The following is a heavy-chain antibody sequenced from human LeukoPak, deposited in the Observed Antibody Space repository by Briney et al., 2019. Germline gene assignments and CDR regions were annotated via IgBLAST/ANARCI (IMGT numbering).Heavy chain of an antibody. Sequence: GGTLRLSCAASGFTFSRSAMTWVRQGPGTGLEFVASIIYSGGATYYADSAKGRFTISRDNSKNTLYLQMNSLRAEDTALYYCAKDGLYYDGSEHVYYFDSWGQGTLVTVSS. D-gene: IGHD3-22*01. J-gene: IGHJ4*02. CDR1: GFTFSRSA. CDR2: IIYSGGAT. V-gene: IGHV3-23*01. CDR3: AKDGLYYDGSEHVYYFDS.